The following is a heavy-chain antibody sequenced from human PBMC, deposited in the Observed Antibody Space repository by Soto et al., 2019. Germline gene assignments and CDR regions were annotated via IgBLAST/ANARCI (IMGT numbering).Heavy chain of an antibody. Sequence: GGSLSLSCAASGFTFSSYSMNWVRQAPGKGLEWVSYISSSSSTIYYADSVKGRFTISRDNAKNSLYLQMNSLRDEDTAVYYCARGYSSSSGWFDPWGQGTLVTVSS. D-gene: IGHD6-6*01. CDR2: ISSSSSTI. V-gene: IGHV3-48*02. J-gene: IGHJ5*02. CDR3: ARGYSSSSGWFDP. CDR1: GFTFSSYS.